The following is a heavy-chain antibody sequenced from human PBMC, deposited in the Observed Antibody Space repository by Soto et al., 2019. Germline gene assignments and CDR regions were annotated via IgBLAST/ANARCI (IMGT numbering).Heavy chain of an antibody. CDR2: TYYRSKWYY. CDR3: VRDSSGVDYEYLYGMDV. CDR1: GDSVSSKSAA. Sequence: HSQTLSLTCAISGDSVSSKSAAWNWVRQSPSRGLEWLGRTYYRSKWYYDYAVSVNSRITINPDTSKNQFSLQLNSVTPEDTAVYYCVRDSSGVDYEYLYGMDVWGQGTTVTVYS. V-gene: IGHV6-1*01. J-gene: IGHJ6*02. D-gene: IGHD6-6*01.